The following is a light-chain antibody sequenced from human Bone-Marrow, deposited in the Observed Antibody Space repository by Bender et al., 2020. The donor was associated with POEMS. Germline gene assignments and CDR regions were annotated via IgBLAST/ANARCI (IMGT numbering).Light chain of an antibody. CDR2: INN. J-gene: IGLJ3*02. Sequence: QSVLAQPPSASGTPGQRVTISCSGSSSNIGTNPVNWYQQLPGTAPKLLIYINNQRPSGVPDRFSGSKSGTSASLAISGLQSEDEADYYCAAYTSRHTWVFGGGTKLTVL. CDR1: SSNIGTNP. CDR3: AAYTSRHTWV. V-gene: IGLV1-44*01.